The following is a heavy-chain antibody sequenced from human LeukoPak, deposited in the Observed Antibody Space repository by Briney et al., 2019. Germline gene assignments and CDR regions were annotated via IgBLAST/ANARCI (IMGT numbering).Heavy chain of an antibody. CDR3: ARVRGSSGWDAFDI. CDR2: IKQDGSEK. D-gene: IGHD6-19*01. Sequence: GGSLRLSCAASGFTFSSYWMSWVRQAPGKGLEWVANIKQDGSEKYYVDSVKGRFTISRDNAKNSLYLQMNSLRAEDTAVYYCARVRGSSGWDAFDIWGQGTMVTVSS. CDR1: GFTFSSYW. J-gene: IGHJ3*02. V-gene: IGHV3-7*01.